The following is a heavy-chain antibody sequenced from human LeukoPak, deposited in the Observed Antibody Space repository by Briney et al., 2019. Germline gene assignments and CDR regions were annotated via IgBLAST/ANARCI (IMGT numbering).Heavy chain of an antibody. CDR3: ARNEDR. Sequence: SETLSLTCTVSGASISSYYWSWIRQPPGKGLEWVGYIYYTGSTNYNPSLKSRVTMSVDTSKNQFSLKLSSVTAADTAVYYCARNEDRWGRGTLVTVSS. CDR1: GASISSYY. CDR2: IYYTGST. J-gene: IGHJ4*02. D-gene: IGHD1-1*01. V-gene: IGHV4-59*01.